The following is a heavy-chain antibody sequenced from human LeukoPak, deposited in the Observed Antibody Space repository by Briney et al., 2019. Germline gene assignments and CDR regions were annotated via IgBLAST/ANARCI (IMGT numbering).Heavy chain of an antibody. CDR3: ARDISSSIRAFDI. D-gene: IGHD2-21*01. V-gene: IGHV3-48*03. CDR1: GFTLSTYE. CDR2: ITSSGSPT. Sequence: GGSLRLSCAASGFTLSTYEMTWVRQAPGKGLEWISFITSSGSPTFYADSVKGRFTIFRDTAKNSLFLQMNNLRGEDTAVYYCARDISSSIRAFDIWGQGTMVTVS. J-gene: IGHJ3*02.